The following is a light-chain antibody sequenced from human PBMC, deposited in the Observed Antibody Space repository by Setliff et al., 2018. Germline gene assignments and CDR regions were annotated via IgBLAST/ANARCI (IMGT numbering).Light chain of an antibody. V-gene: IGLV2-8*01. CDR2: GVS. CDR1: SSDVGGINH. CDR3: SSYAGNYIYV. Sequence: QSALIQPASVSGSPGQSITISCTRTSSDVGGINHVSWYQQHPGKAPRLMIFGVSKRPSGVPDRFSGSKSGNTASLTVSGLQAEDEADYYCSSYAGNYIYVFGTGTKVTVL. J-gene: IGLJ1*01.